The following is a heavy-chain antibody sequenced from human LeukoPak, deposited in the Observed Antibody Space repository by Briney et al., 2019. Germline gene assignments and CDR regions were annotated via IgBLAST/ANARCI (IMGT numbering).Heavy chain of an antibody. J-gene: IGHJ5*02. D-gene: IGHD3-10*01. V-gene: IGHV1-18*01. CDR2: ISAYNGNT. Sequence: GASVKVSCKASGYTFTSYGISWVRQAPGQGLEWMGWISAYNGNTNYAQKLQGRVTMTTDTSTSTAYMEQRSLRSDDTAVYYCARDLWDFTMVRGVIITGNWFDPWGQGTLVTVSS. CDR3: ARDLWDFTMVRGVIITGNWFDP. CDR1: GYTFTSYG.